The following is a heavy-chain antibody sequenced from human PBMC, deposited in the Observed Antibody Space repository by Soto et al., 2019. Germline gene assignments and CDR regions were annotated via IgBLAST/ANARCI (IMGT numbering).Heavy chain of an antibody. J-gene: IGHJ4*02. CDR3: AGGGAGSGPFTSELPDH. Sequence: QMQLVQSGAEVKKTGSTVTVSCKALGNTFTYRYLHWVRQAPGQALEWMGWITPFSGDVHYAQKFQERVTITRDRSINTAYMRMSSLRSEDTAMYYCAGGGAGSGPFTSELPDHWGQGTLVTVSS. CDR1: GNTFTYRY. CDR2: ITPFSGDV. V-gene: IGHV1-45*02. D-gene: IGHD3-16*01.